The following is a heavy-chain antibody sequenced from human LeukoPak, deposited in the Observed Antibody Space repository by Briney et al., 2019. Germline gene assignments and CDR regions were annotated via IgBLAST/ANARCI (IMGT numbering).Heavy chain of an antibody. Sequence: PGGSLRLSCAASGFTFSSYGMHWVRPAPGKGQDWVAFIRYDGSNKYYADSVKGRFTISRDNSKNTLYLQMNSLRAEDTAVYYCAKDTPARTTGTLWAFDYWGQGTLVTVSS. D-gene: IGHD4-17*01. V-gene: IGHV3-30*02. CDR2: IRYDGSNK. CDR3: AKDTPARTTGTLWAFDY. J-gene: IGHJ4*02. CDR1: GFTFSSYG.